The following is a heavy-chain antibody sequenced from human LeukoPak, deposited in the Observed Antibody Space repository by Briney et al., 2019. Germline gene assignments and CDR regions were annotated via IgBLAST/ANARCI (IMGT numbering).Heavy chain of an antibody. D-gene: IGHD3-10*01. V-gene: IGHV4-59*01. Sequence: SETLSLTCTVSGGSLSSYYWSWIRQPPGKGLEWIGYVYYSGSTNYNPSLKSRVAISIDTSKNQFSLKLSFVTAADTAMYYCARAAPSYYGSGSLGSYYYGMDVWGQGTTVTVSS. CDR3: ARAAPSYYGSGSLGSYYYGMDV. CDR1: GGSLSSYY. CDR2: VYYSGST. J-gene: IGHJ6*02.